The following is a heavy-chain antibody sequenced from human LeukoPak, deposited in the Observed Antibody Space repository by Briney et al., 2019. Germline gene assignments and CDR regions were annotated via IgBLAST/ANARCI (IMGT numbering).Heavy chain of an antibody. CDR1: GLTLDDYA. J-gene: IGHJ3*02. V-gene: IGHV3-9*01. CDR2: ISWNSGSI. CDR3: AKALTYYYDSSGMWAAFDI. Sequence: GGSLRLSCAASGLTLDDYAMHWVRRAPGKGLEWISGISWNSGSIGYADSVKGRFTISRDNAKNSLYLQMNSLRAEDTALYYCAKALTYYYDSSGMWAAFDIWGQGTMVTVSS. D-gene: IGHD3-22*01.